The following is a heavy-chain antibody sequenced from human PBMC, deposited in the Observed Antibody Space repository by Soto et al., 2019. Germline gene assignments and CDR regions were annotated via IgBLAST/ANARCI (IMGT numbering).Heavy chain of an antibody. Sequence: ASVKVSFKASGYTFTSYYMHWVRQAPGQGLEWMGIINPSGGSTSYAQKFQGRVTMTRDTSTSTVYMELSSLRSEDTAVYYCARGAYYYDSSGYYPLDYWAQGNLVTFSS. V-gene: IGHV1-46*03. CDR3: ARGAYYYDSSGYYPLDY. CDR1: GYTFTSYY. D-gene: IGHD3-22*01. CDR2: INPSGGST. J-gene: IGHJ4*02.